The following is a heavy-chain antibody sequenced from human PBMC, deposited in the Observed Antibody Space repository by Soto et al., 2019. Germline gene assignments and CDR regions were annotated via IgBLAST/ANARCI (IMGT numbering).Heavy chain of an antibody. J-gene: IGHJ4*02. V-gene: IGHV3-23*01. CDR3: AEARGNYGGGLDS. D-gene: IGHD4-4*01. CDR2: ISGGGGST. Sequence: EVQLLESGGGLVQPGGSLRLSCAASGFTFSSYAMSWVRQAPGKGLEWVSGISGGGGSTYYADSVKGRFTISRDNSKKTLYMHMNSVRAEDTGVYYCAEARGNYGGGLDSWGQGTLVTVSS. CDR1: GFTFSSYA.